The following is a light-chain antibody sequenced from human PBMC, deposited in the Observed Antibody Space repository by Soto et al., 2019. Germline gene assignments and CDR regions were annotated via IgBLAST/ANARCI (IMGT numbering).Light chain of an antibody. CDR2: GAS. J-gene: IGKJ1*01. CDR3: QQYNNWWT. CDR1: QSVTSN. V-gene: IGKV3-15*01. Sequence: EIVMTQSPATLSVYPGERATLSCRASQSVTSNLAWFQHKPGQAPRLLIYGASTRAAGVPDRFSGRGSGTDFTLTISGLQSEDFAIYYCQQYNNWWTFGQGTKVEIK.